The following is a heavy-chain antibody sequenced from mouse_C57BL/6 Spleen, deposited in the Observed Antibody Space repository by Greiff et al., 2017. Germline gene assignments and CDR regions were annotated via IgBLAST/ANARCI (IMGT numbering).Heavy chain of an antibody. CDR2: INYDGSST. CDR3: ARARIYYGNYWYFDV. V-gene: IGHV5-16*01. J-gene: IGHJ1*03. D-gene: IGHD2-1*01. Sequence: EVQLVESEGGLVQPGSSMKLSCTASGFTFSDYYMAWVRQVPEKGLEWVANINYDGSSTYYLDSLKSRFIISRDNAKNILYLQMSSLKSEDTATYYCARARIYYGNYWYFDVWGTGTTVTVSS. CDR1: GFTFSDYY.